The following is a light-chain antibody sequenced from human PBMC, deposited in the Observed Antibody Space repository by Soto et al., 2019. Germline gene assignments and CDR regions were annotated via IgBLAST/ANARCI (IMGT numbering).Light chain of an antibody. V-gene: IGKV3-11*01. CDR1: QSVSSY. J-gene: IGKJ4*01. CDR3: QQRSNWPLT. CDR2: DAS. Sequence: EIVLTQSPATLSLSPGERATLSCRASQSVSSYLAWYQQKPGQAPRLLIHDASNRATGIPARFSGSGSGTDLTLTISSLEPEDFAVYYCQQRSNWPLTFGGGTKVEIK.